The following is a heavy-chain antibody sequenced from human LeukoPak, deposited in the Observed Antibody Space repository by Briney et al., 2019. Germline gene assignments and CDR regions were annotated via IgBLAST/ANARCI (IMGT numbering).Heavy chain of an antibody. CDR1: GFTFSSYA. CDR2: ISYDGSNK. D-gene: IGHD6-13*01. V-gene: IGHV3-30-3*01. CDR3: ARRLYSSNLGG. Sequence: GRSLRLSCAASGFTFSSYAMHWVRQAPGKGLEWVAVISYDGSNKYYADSVKGRFTISRDNSKNTLYLQMNSLRAEDTAVYYCARRLYSSNLGGWGQGTLVTVSS. J-gene: IGHJ4*02.